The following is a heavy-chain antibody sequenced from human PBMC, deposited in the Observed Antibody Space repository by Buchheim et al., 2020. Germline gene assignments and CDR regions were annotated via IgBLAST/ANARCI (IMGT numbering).Heavy chain of an antibody. CDR1: GFTFSSFS. CDR3: ASSYDFWRGYVNY. V-gene: IGHV3-21*01. J-gene: IGHJ4*02. Sequence: EVQLVESGGGLVKPGGSLRLSCAASGFTFSSFSMNWVRQAPGKGLEWVSSISSSSNYIDYAESVKGRFTISRANAKNSLYLQMNSLRAEDTAVYYCASSYDFWRGYVNYWGQGTL. D-gene: IGHD3-3*01. CDR2: ISSSSNYI.